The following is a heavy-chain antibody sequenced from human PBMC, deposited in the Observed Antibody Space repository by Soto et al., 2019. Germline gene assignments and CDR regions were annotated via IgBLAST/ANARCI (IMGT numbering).Heavy chain of an antibody. V-gene: IGHV5-51*01. CDR2: IYPGDSDT. D-gene: IGHD1-7*01. Sequence: RESLKISCKGSGYSFTSYWIGWVRQMPGKGLEWMGIIYPGDSDTRYSPSFQGQVTISADKSISTAYLQWSSLKASDTAMYYCARQGLELRYYYGMDVWGQGTTVTVS. CDR3: ARQGLELRYYYGMDV. J-gene: IGHJ6*02. CDR1: GYSFTSYW.